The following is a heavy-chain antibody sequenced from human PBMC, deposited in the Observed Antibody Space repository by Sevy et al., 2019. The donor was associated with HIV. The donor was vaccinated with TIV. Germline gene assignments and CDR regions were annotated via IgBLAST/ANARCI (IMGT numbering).Heavy chain of an antibody. CDR3: AEGGATRFDP. CDR2: TYYRSKWYN. Sequence: QSQTLSLTCAISGDSVSSNNAAWNWIRQSPSRGLEWLGRTYYRSKWYNDYAVSVKSRITINPDTSKNQLSLQLNSVTPEDTAVYYCAEGGATRFDPWGQGTLVTVSS. CDR1: GDSVSSNNAA. D-gene: IGHD1-26*01. J-gene: IGHJ5*02. V-gene: IGHV6-1*01.